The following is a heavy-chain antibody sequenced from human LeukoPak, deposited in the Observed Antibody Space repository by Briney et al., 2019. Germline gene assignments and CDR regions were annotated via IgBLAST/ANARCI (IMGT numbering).Heavy chain of an antibody. V-gene: IGHV4-4*07. CDR1: GGSISSYY. Sequence: SETLSLTCTVSGGSISSYYWSWIRQPAGKGLEWIGRIYTSGSTNYNPSLKSRVTMSIDTSKNQFSLKLSSVTAADTAVYYCARDSYYYGSGTEWFDPWGQGTLVTVSS. CDR2: IYTSGST. D-gene: IGHD3-10*01. J-gene: IGHJ5*02. CDR3: ARDSYYYGSGTEWFDP.